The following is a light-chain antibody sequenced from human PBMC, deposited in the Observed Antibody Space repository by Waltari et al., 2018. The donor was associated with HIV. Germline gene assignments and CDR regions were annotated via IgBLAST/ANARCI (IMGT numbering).Light chain of an antibody. J-gene: IGLJ3*02. CDR3: YSAADNMGV. CDR2: KDN. Sequence: SYELTQPSSVSVSPGQTTRITCSGDVLARSYARWFQQKPGQAPVVMISKDNERPSGIPERFSGSSSGTTVTLTISGAQIEDEADYYCYSAADNMGVFGGGTKLTVL. V-gene: IGLV3-27*01. CDR1: VLARSY.